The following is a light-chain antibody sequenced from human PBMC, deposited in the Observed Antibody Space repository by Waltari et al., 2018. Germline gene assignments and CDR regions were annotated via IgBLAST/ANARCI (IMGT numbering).Light chain of an antibody. Sequence: QSALTHPAPVSGSPGQSITIPCTGTSSDVGSYDFASWYQQHPGKAPKLMIYEVYKRPSGVSNRFSGSKSGNTASLTISGLQAEDEADYYCCSYAGSSTFTFGGGTKLTVL. J-gene: IGLJ2*01. CDR1: SSDVGSYDF. CDR2: EVY. CDR3: CSYAGSSTFT. V-gene: IGLV2-23*02.